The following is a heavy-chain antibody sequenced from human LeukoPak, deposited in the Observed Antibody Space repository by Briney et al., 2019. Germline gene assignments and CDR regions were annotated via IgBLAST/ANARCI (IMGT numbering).Heavy chain of an antibody. CDR1: GYTFTSYD. J-gene: IGHJ5*02. Sequence: RASVKLSCTASGYTFTSYDINWVRQAPGQGLEWMGWMNPNSGNTDYAQKFQGRFTMTRNTSINTAYMELSSLRSEDTAVYYCARARRTYIAAEGFDHWGQGTLVTVSS. CDR2: MNPNSGNT. D-gene: IGHD6-13*01. V-gene: IGHV1-8*01. CDR3: ARARRTYIAAEGFDH.